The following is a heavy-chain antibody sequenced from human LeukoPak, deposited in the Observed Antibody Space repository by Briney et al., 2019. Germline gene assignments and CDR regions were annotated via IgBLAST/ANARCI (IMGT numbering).Heavy chain of an antibody. CDR3: ASVPRITTFTVVTRRNWFDP. Sequence: PGGSLRLTCEASGFAFSDFSLNWVLQATGKGLEWISYISSNSATMEYADSVKGRFTISRDNAKNSVFLQMNSLRPEDTGVYYCASVPRITTFTVVTRRNWFDPWGQGTLVTVS. D-gene: IGHD3-3*01. CDR2: ISSNSATM. V-gene: IGHV3-48*04. CDR1: GFAFSDFS. J-gene: IGHJ5*02.